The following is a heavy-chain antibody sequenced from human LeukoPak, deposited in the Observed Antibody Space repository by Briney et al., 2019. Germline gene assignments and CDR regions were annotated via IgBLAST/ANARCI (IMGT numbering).Heavy chain of an antibody. CDR2: IYYLGIT. Sequence: SETLSLTCTVSGGSISSSSYYWGWIRQPPGKGLEWIGSIYYLGITYYNPSLKSRVSISVDTSKNQFSLRLTSVTAADTAVYYCARLLQYSSSSRIFQHWGLGTLVSVSS. D-gene: IGHD6-6*01. CDR3: ARLLQYSSSSRIFQH. CDR1: GGSISSSSYY. V-gene: IGHV4-39*01. J-gene: IGHJ1*01.